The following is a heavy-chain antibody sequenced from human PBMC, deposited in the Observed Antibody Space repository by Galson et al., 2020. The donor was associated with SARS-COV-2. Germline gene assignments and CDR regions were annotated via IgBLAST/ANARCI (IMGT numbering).Heavy chain of an antibody. Sequence: GGSLRLSCAASGFTFSSYAMSWVRQAPGKGLEWVSAISGTGAGTYYGDSVKGRFTISRDNSKNMLYLQMYSLRAEDTAVYYCAHCGGDGDYYYYYYMDVWGKGTTVTISS. CDR3: AHCGGDGDYYYYYYMDV. CDR1: GFTFSSYA. D-gene: IGHD2-21*02. J-gene: IGHJ6*03. V-gene: IGHV3-23*01. CDR2: ISGTGAGT.